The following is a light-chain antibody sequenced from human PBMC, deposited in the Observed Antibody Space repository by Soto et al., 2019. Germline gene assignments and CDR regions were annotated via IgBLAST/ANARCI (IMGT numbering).Light chain of an antibody. V-gene: IGKV3-11*01. Sequence: EIVLTQSTSTLSLSPGQRATLSCRASQRLSASDIAWYQQKPGQAPRLLNYDASNRATGIPARFSGSGSGTDFTLTISSLEPEDFAVYYCQQRSNWGITFGQGTRPEI. CDR2: DAS. CDR1: QRLSASD. CDR3: QQRSNWGIT. J-gene: IGKJ5*01.